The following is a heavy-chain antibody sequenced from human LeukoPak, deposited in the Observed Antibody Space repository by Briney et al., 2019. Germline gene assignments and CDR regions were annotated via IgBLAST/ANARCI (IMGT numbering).Heavy chain of an antibody. D-gene: IGHD1-26*01. J-gene: IGHJ3*02. Sequence: GGSLRLSCAASGFTFSSYWMSWVRQAPGKGLEWVSVIYSGGSTYYADSVKGRFTISRDNSKNTLYLQMNSLRAEDTAVYYCATQGSYDAFDIWGQGTMVTVSS. CDR3: ATQGSYDAFDI. CDR1: GFTFSSYW. CDR2: IYSGGST. V-gene: IGHV3-66*04.